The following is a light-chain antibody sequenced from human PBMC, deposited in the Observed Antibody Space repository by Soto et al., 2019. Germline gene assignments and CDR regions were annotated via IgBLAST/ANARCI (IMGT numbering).Light chain of an antibody. CDR1: SSDVGGYNY. CDR2: QVS. CDR3: SSYASSNYYV. Sequence: QSVLTQPPSASGSPGQSVTISCTGTSSDVGGYNYVSWYQQHPGKAPKLMIYQVSKRPSGVPDRFSGSKSGNTASLTVSGTQAEDKAHYYCSSYASSNYYVYGTETKVTVL. V-gene: IGLV2-8*01. J-gene: IGLJ1*01.